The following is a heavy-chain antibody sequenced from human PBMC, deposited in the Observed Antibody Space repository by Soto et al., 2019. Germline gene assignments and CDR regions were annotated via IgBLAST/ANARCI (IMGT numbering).Heavy chain of an antibody. CDR2: MNPNSGNT. J-gene: IGHJ5*02. CDR1: GYTFTSYD. V-gene: IGHV1-8*01. D-gene: IGHD6-6*01. CDR3: ARGQRGGSSSSDWFDP. Sequence: GASVKVSCKASGYTFTSYDINWVRQATGQGLEWMGWMNPNSGNTGYAQKFQGRVTMTRNTSISTAYMELSSLRSEDTAVYYCARGQRGGSSSSDWFDPWGQGTLVTVSS.